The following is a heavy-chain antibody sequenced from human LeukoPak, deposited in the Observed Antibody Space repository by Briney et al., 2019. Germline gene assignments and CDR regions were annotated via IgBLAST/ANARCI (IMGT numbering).Heavy chain of an antibody. D-gene: IGHD2/OR15-2a*01. CDR1: GFTFSTFA. V-gene: IGHV3-23*01. CDR2: IFPSGGEI. Sequence: GSLRLSCEASGFTFSTFAMIWVRQPPGKGLEWVSSIFPSGGEIHYADSVRGRFTISRDNSKSTLSLQMNSLRAEDTAIYYCATYRQVLLPFGSWGQGTLVTVSS. CDR3: ATYRQVLLPFGS. J-gene: IGHJ5*02.